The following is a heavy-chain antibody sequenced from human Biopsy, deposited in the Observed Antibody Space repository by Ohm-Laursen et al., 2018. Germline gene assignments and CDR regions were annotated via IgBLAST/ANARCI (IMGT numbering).Heavy chain of an antibody. V-gene: IGHV4-59*08. D-gene: IGHD3-10*01. J-gene: IGHJ4*02. CDR2: IFDRGTT. CDR1: GDSISRSY. CDR3: AHGSGSYYKWDF. Sequence: SDTLSLTWPLSGDSISRSYWSWIRQSPGKGLEWVGHIFDRGTTNYNPSLKSRVTMSVDTSKKQFSLRMTSVTAADTAVYYCAHGSGSYYKWDFWGRGTLVTVSS.